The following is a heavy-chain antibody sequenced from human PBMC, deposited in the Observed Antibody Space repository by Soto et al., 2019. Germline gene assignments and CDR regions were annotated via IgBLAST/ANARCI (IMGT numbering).Heavy chain of an antibody. V-gene: IGHV3-53*01. D-gene: IGHD3-10*01. Sequence: EVQLVESGGGLIQPGGALRLSCAASGLTVSSNYMTWVRQAPGKRLEWVSVIYSDGTTYYADSVKGRFTVSRDNSKHTLYLQMNSLRAEDTAAYYCARAYYSGSYFSDYCGQGTLVTVSS. CDR3: ARAYYSGSYFSDY. CDR2: IYSDGTT. J-gene: IGHJ4*02. CDR1: GLTVSSNY.